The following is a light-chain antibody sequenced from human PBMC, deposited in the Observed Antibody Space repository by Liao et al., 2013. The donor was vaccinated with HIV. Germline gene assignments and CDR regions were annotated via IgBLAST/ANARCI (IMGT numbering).Light chain of an antibody. CDR3: QVWDSSSDHPV. J-gene: IGLJ2*01. CDR1: VIGGRS. V-gene: IGLV3-21*01. CDR2: HDD. Sequence: SYELTQPPSVSAAPGKTATMTCEGSVIGGRSVHWYQHKPGQAPLLVLFHDDDRPSGIPERFSGSNSATMASLTISRVEPGDEADYYCQVWDSSSDHPVFGGGTKLTVL.